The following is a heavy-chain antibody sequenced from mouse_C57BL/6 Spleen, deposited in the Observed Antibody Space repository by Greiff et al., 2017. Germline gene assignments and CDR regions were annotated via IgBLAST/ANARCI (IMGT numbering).Heavy chain of an antibody. Sequence: DVKLQESGPGLVKPSQSLSLTCSVTGYSITSGYYWNWIRQFPGNKLEWMGYISYDGSNNYNPSLKNRISITRDTSKNQFFLKLNSVTTEDTATYYCASGTGAPYYFDYWGQGTTLTVSS. V-gene: IGHV3-6*01. CDR3: ASGTGAPYYFDY. CDR1: GYSITSGYY. CDR2: ISYDGSN. D-gene: IGHD4-1*01. J-gene: IGHJ2*01.